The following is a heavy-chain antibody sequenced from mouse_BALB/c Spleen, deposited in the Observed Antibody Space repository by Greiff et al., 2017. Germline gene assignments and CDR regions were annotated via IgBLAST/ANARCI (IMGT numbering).Heavy chain of an antibody. CDR2: ISSGGGST. V-gene: IGHV5-12-1*01. Sequence: EVKLVESGGGLVKPGGSLKLSCAASGFAFSSYDMSWVRQTPEKRLEWVAYISSGGGSTYYPDTVKGRFTISRDNAKNTLYLQMSSLKSEDTAMYYCARQGRITTGLLAMDYWGQGTSVTVSS. CDR3: ARQGRITTGLLAMDY. D-gene: IGHD2-4*01. J-gene: IGHJ4*01. CDR1: GFAFSSYD.